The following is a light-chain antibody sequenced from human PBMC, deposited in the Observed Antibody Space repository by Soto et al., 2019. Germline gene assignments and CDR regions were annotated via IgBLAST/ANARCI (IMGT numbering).Light chain of an antibody. CDR1: QSVTSN. Sequence: EIVMTQSPATLSVTQGARATLSCRASQSVTSNLAWYQQKPGQAPRLLIYGAFTRATGIPARFSGSGSGTEFTLTISSLQSEDFAVYYCQQYNNWPRTFGQGTKVEIK. CDR2: GAF. V-gene: IGKV3-15*01. J-gene: IGKJ1*01. CDR3: QQYNNWPRT.